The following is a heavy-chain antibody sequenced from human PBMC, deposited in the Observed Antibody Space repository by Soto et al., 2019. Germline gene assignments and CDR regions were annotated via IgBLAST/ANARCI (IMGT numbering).Heavy chain of an antibody. CDR1: GYTFTSYG. CDR2: ISAYNGNT. Sequence: ASVKVSCKASGYTFTSYGISWVRHAPGQGLEWMGWISAYNGNTNYAQKLQGRVTMTTDTSTSTAYMELRSLRSDDTAVYYCARGTLRFLEWLFGGAFDIWGQGTMVTVSS. CDR3: ARGTLRFLEWLFGGAFDI. D-gene: IGHD3-3*01. V-gene: IGHV1-18*01. J-gene: IGHJ3*02.